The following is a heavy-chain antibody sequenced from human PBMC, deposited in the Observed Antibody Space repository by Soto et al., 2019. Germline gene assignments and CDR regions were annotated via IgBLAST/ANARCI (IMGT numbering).Heavy chain of an antibody. J-gene: IGHJ4*02. Sequence: ASVKVSCKASGGTFSSYAISWVRQAPGQGLEWMGGIIPIFGTANYAQKFQGRVTITADKSTSTAYMELSSLRSEDTAVYYCARGKTYYYDSSGYAPFDYWGQGTLVTVSS. CDR2: IIPIFGTA. CDR1: GGTFSSYA. V-gene: IGHV1-69*06. CDR3: ARGKTYYYDSSGYAPFDY. D-gene: IGHD3-22*01.